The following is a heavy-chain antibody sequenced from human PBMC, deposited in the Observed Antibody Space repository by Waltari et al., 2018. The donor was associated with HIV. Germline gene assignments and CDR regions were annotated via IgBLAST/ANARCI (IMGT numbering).Heavy chain of an antibody. CDR2: ISGSGGST. J-gene: IGHJ5*02. V-gene: IGHV3-23*01. CDR1: GFTFSSYA. Sequence: EVQLLESGGGLVQPGGSLRLSCAASGFTFSSYAMSWVRQAPGKGLEWVSAISGSGGSTYYADSLKGRFTISRDNSKNTLYLQMNSLRAEDTAVYYCANTMTTVPWFDPWGQGTLVTVSS. D-gene: IGHD4-17*01. CDR3: ANTMTTVPWFDP.